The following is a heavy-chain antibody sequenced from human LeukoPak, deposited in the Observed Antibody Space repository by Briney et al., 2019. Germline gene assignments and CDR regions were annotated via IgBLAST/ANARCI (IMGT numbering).Heavy chain of an antibody. CDR1: GGSIISYY. CDR2: LHTSGST. Sequence: SETLSLTCTVSGGSIISYYWSWIRQPAGKGLEGIGRLHTSGSTNYNPSLESRVAMARHMYKNQFSLKLSSMTAADTAVYFCAGRSPGDGFDMWGQGTMVSVSS. J-gene: IGHJ3*02. D-gene: IGHD3-10*01. V-gene: IGHV4-4*07. CDR3: AGRSPGDGFDM.